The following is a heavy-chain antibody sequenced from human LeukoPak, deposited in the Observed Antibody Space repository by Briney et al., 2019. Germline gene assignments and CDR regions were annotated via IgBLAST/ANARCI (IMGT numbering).Heavy chain of an antibody. D-gene: IGHD2-15*01. J-gene: IGHJ5*02. Sequence: PGGSLRLSCAASGFTFSSYSMNWVRQVPGKGLEWVSSISGSGNNTYYVDSAKGRITISRDNSKNTLFLQINSLRAEDTAVYYCSRGPYCSGGTCFSLGEFDPWGQGTLVTVSS. CDR3: SRGPYCSGGTCFSLGEFDP. CDR2: ISGSGNNT. CDR1: GFTFSSYS. V-gene: IGHV3-23*01.